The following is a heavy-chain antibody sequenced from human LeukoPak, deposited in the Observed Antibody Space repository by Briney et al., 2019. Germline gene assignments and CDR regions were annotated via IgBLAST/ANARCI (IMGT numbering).Heavy chain of an antibody. CDR2: FDPEDGET. V-gene: IGHV1-24*01. CDR3: AAPMVTTHAFDI. CDR1: GYTLTELS. J-gene: IGHJ3*02. D-gene: IGHD4-17*01. Sequence: ASVKVSCKVSGYTLTELSMHWVRQAPGKGLEWMGGFDPEDGETIYAQKFQGRVTMTEDTSTDTAYMELSSLRSEDTAVYYCAAPMVTTHAFDIWGQGTMVTVSS.